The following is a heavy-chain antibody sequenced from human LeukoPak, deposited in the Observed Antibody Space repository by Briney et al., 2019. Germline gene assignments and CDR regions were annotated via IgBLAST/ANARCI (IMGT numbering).Heavy chain of an antibody. CDR2: ISNDGSTK. CDR3: ARERAVNGWTSAHFDY. Sequence: GRSLRLSCAASGFTFSSYAMHWVRQAPGKGLEWVSVISNDGSTKYYADSVKGRFTISRDNSKNTLYLQINSLRAEDTAVYYCARERAVNGWTSAHFDYWGQGTLVTVSS. V-gene: IGHV3-30*14. J-gene: IGHJ4*02. D-gene: IGHD6-19*01. CDR1: GFTFSSYA.